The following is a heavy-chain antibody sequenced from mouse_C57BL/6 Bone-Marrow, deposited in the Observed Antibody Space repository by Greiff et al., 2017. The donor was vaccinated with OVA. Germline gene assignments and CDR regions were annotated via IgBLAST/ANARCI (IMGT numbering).Heavy chain of an antibody. CDR1: GYSITSGYD. Sequence: VQLQQSGPGMVKPSQSLSLTCTVTGYSITSGYDWHWIRHFPGNKLEWMGYISYSGSTNYNPSLKSRISITHDTSKNHFFLKLNSVTTEDTATYYCARRGYYGYDGFAYWGQGTLVTVSA. CDR3: ARRGYYGYDGFAY. D-gene: IGHD2-2*01. CDR2: ISYSGST. J-gene: IGHJ3*01. V-gene: IGHV3-1*01.